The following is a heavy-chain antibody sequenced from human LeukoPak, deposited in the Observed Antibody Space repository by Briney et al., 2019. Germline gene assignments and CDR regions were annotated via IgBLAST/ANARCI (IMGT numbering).Heavy chain of an antibody. J-gene: IGHJ6*03. Sequence: GASVKVSCKASGGTFSSYAISWVRQAPGQGLEWMGRIIPISGTANYAQKFQGRVTITTDESTSTAYMELSSLRSEDTAVYYCARGWSGYSSYYYYYYMDVWGKGTTVTVSS. D-gene: IGHD3-3*01. CDR1: GGTFSSYA. CDR3: ARGWSGYSSYYYYYYMDV. V-gene: IGHV1-69*05. CDR2: IIPISGTA.